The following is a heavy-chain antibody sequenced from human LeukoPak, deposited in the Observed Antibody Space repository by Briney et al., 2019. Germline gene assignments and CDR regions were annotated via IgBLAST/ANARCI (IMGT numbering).Heavy chain of an antibody. D-gene: IGHD5-18*01. CDR3: AKRRGYSYGYPQYFDY. V-gene: IGHV3-23*01. J-gene: IGHJ4*02. Sequence: GGSLRLSCAASGFTFSSYAMSWVRQTPGKGLEWVSAISGSGGRTFYADSVKGQFTISRDNSKNTLYLQMNSLRAEDTAVYYCAKRRGYSYGYPQYFDYWGQGTLVTVSS. CDR2: ISGSGGRT. CDR1: GFTFSSYA.